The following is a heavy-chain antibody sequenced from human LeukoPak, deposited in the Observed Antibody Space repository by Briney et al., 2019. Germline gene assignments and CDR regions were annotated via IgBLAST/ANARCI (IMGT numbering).Heavy chain of an antibody. CDR3: ARGRYSSSWYRWVDP. CDR2: INHSGST. CDR1: GGSFSGYY. V-gene: IGHV4-34*01. Sequence: SETLSLTCAVYGGSFSGYYWSWLRQPPGKGLEWIGEINHSGSTNYNPSLKSRVTISVDTSKNQFSLKLSSVTAADTAVYYCARGRYSSSWYRWVDPWGQGTLVTVSS. J-gene: IGHJ5*02. D-gene: IGHD6-13*01.